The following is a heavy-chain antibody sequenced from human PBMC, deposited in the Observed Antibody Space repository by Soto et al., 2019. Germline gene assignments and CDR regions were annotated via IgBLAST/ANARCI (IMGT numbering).Heavy chain of an antibody. V-gene: IGHV3-9*01. CDR3: ARDVWSRASGPPDS. D-gene: IGHD3-10*01. Sequence: GGSLRLSCAASGFSFDAYAMHWVRHAPGKGLEWVTGISWNSGTIGYADSVKGRFTISRDNAKNSLYLQMNSLRAEDTALYYCARDVWSRASGPPDSWGQGTLVTVSS. CDR1: GFSFDAYA. CDR2: ISWNSGTI. J-gene: IGHJ4*02.